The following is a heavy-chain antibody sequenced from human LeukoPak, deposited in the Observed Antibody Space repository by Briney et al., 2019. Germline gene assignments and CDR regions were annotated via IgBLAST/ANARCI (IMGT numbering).Heavy chain of an antibody. CDR1: GYNFTNYA. V-gene: IGHV1-18*01. D-gene: IGHD1-26*01. CDR2: MSDYKTNT. CDR3: ARVHSGNYHMSD. Sequence: ASVKVSCKASGYNFTNYAISWVRQAPGQGLQWMGWMSDYKTNTKYALNLRGRVTMSTDPSTSTAYMELRSLRSDDTAVYYCARVHSGNYHMSDWGQGTLVTVSS. J-gene: IGHJ4*02.